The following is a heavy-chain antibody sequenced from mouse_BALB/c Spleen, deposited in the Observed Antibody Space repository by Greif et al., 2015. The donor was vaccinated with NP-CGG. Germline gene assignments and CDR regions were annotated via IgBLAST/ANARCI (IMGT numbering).Heavy chain of an antibody. V-gene: IGHV1S53*02. CDR1: GYTFTDHA. Sequence: LVESDAELVKPGASVKISCTASGYTFTDHAIHWVKQKPEQGLEWIGYLSPGNCGLQYNEKFNGTAPLPAAKSSSTAYMQLNSLTSEDSAVYFCNRYDYYAMDYRGQGTSVTFSS. CDR3: NRYDYYAMDY. CDR2: LSPGNCGL. J-gene: IGHJ4*01.